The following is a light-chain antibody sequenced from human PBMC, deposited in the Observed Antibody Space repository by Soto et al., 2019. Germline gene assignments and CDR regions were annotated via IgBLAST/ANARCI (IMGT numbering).Light chain of an antibody. CDR3: GSDHGSGSNFVKV. Sequence: QSVLTQPPSASASLGASVTLTCTLSSGYSNYNVDWYQQRPGKGPRFVMRVGTGGIVGSKGDGIPDRFSVLGSGLNRYLTIKNIQEEDESDYHCGSDHGSGSNFVKVFGTGTKVTVL. CDR1: SGYSNYN. CDR2: VGTGGIVG. J-gene: IGLJ1*01. V-gene: IGLV9-49*01.